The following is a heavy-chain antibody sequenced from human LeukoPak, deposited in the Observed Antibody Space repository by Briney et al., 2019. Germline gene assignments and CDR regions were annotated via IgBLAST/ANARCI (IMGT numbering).Heavy chain of an antibody. J-gene: IGHJ4*02. Sequence: GETLRLSCAASGITFSSYEMNWVRQAPGKGLEWIAYITSRSGSTIYYADSVKGRFTISRDNAKNSLYLQMNSLRPEDTAVYYCARIHFVVSVTSVPFDLWGPGTLVTVS. D-gene: IGHD2-21*02. CDR1: GITFSSYE. V-gene: IGHV3-48*03. CDR3: ARIHFVVSVTSVPFDL. CDR2: ITSRSGSTI.